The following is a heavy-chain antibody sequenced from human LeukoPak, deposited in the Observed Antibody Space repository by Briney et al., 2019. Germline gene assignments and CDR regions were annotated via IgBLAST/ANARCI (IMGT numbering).Heavy chain of an antibody. Sequence: SVKVSCKASGGTFSSYAISWVRQAPGQGLQWMGRIIPILGIANYAQKFQGRVTITADKSTSTAYMELSSLRSEDTAVYYCARGVYDSSEGNWFDPWGQGTLVTVPS. J-gene: IGHJ5*02. CDR1: GGTFSSYA. D-gene: IGHD3-22*01. V-gene: IGHV1-69*04. CDR2: IIPILGIA. CDR3: ARGVYDSSEGNWFDP.